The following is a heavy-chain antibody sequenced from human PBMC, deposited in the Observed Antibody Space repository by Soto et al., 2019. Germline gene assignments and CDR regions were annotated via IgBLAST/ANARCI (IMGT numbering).Heavy chain of an antibody. D-gene: IGHD3-22*01. V-gene: IGHV1-18*01. J-gene: IGHJ3*02. Sequence: ASVKVSCKASGYTFTSYGISWVRQAPGQGLEWMGWISAYNGNTNYAQKLQGRVTLTTDTSTSTAYMELRSLRSDDTAVYYCGRDGSVYYDSSGFWYDAFDIWGKGTMFTVPS. CDR2: ISAYNGNT. CDR3: GRDGSVYYDSSGFWYDAFDI. CDR1: GYTFTSYG.